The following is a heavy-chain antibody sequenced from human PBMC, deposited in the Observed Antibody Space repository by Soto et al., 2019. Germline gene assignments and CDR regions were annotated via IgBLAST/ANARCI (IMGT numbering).Heavy chain of an antibody. D-gene: IGHD3-10*01. Sequence: EVQVLESGGGLVQPGGSLRLSCAASGFTFSSYAMNWVRQAPGKGLEWVSAISDRGARTYFTDSVKGRFTISRDNSKITLYLQMNSLRAEDTAVYFCAKRFRSGLLWFGELSTVDYWCQGTLVIVSS. CDR3: AKRFRSGLLWFGELSTVDY. V-gene: IGHV3-23*01. CDR2: ISDRGART. CDR1: GFTFSSYA. J-gene: IGHJ4*02.